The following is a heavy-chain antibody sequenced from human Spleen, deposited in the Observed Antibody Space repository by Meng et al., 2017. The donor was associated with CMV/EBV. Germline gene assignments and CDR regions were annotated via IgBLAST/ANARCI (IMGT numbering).Heavy chain of an antibody. CDR3: AKDGSRYSNPFDY. J-gene: IGHJ4*02. D-gene: IGHD4-11*01. Sequence: GGSLRLSCAASGFTFSSYAMHWVRQAPGKGLEWVTVISYDGSNKYYADSVKGRFTISRDNSKNTLYLQMNSLRAEDTAVYYCAKDGSRYSNPFDYWGQGTLVTVSS. CDR2: ISYDGSNK. V-gene: IGHV3-30*04. CDR1: GFTFSSYA.